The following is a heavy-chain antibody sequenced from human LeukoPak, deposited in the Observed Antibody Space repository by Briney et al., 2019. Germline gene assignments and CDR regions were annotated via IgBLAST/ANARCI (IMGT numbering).Heavy chain of an antibody. D-gene: IGHD2-8*01. CDR1: SGSISISSYY. CDR2: IYHSGST. Sequence: PSETLSLTCTVSSGSISISSYYWGWIRQPPGKGLECIASIYHSGSTWYNTSLKSRVTISVDTSRNQFSLKLRSVTAADTAVYYCARDHACSNGVCSYFDSWGQGTLVTVSS. J-gene: IGHJ4*02. V-gene: IGHV4-39*07. CDR3: ARDHACSNGVCSYFDS.